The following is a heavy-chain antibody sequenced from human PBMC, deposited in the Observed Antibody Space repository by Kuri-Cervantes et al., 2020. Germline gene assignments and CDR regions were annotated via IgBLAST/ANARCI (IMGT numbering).Heavy chain of an antibody. CDR2: IYYSGST. CDR3: ARRSGMDV. V-gene: IGHV4-59*01. J-gene: IGHJ6*02. CDR1: GFTFSNYW. Sequence: ESLKISCAASGFTFSNYWMSWVRQAPGKGLEWIGYIYYSGSTNYNPSLKSRVTISVDTSKNQFSLKLSSVTAADTAVYYCARRSGMDVWGQGTTVTVSS.